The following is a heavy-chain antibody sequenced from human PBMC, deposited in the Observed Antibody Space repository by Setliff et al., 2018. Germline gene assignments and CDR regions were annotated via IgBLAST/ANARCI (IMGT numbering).Heavy chain of an antibody. Sequence: SETLSLTCAVYGGSFSGYYWSWIRQPPGKGLEWIGEVNHSGSTNYNPSLKSRVTISVDTSKNQFSLKLSSVTAADTAVYYCARGARYFDWLFDPDYYFDYWGQGTLVTVSS. V-gene: IGHV4-34*01. D-gene: IGHD3-9*01. CDR2: VNHSGST. CDR1: GGSFSGYY. J-gene: IGHJ4*02. CDR3: ARGARYFDWLFDPDYYFDY.